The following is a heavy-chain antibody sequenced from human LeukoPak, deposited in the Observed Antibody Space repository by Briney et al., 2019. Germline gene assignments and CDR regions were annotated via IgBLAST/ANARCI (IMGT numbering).Heavy chain of an antibody. Sequence: GESLKISCKGYGYTFTTYWILWVRQVPGEGLEWMGIIYLGDSDTRYSPSFQGQVTISADKSISTAYLQWSSLKASDTAMYYCARRQGTTGGFDMWGQGTMVTVSS. V-gene: IGHV5-51*01. CDR2: IYLGDSDT. CDR1: GYTFTTYW. D-gene: IGHD1-7*01. J-gene: IGHJ3*02. CDR3: ARRQGTTGGFDM.